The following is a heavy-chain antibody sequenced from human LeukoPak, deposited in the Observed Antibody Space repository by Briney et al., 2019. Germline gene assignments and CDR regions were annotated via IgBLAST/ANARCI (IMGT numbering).Heavy chain of an antibody. CDR3: ARKYCTNGVCYMNAFDI. V-gene: IGHV1-18*01. Sequence: GASVKVSCKASGYTFTSYGISWVRQAPGQGLEWMGWISAYNGNTNYAQKLQGRVTITADESTSTAYMELSSLRSEDTAVYYCARKYCTNGVCYMNAFDIWGQGTMVTVSS. CDR2: ISAYNGNT. J-gene: IGHJ3*02. D-gene: IGHD2-8*01. CDR1: GYTFTSYG.